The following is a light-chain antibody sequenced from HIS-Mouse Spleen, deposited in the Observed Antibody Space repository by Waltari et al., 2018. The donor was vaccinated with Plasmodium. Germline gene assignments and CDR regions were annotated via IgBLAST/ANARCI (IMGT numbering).Light chain of an antibody. Sequence: QSALTQPASVSGSPGQSIPISCTGTSSHVGSYNFVSWYQQHPGKAPKLMIYEGSKRPSGVSNRFSGSKSGNTASLTISGLQAEDEADYYCCSYAGSSTLVFGGGTKLTVL. V-gene: IGLV2-23*01. CDR1: SSHVGSYNF. CDR3: CSYAGSSTLV. CDR2: EGS. J-gene: IGLJ2*01.